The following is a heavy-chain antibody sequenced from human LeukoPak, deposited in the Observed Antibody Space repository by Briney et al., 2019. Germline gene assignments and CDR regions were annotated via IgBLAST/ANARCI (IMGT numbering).Heavy chain of an antibody. CDR2: IIPIFGTT. D-gene: IGHD2-21*01. J-gene: IGHJ4*02. Sequence: GASVKVSCKASGGTFSSYAISWVRQAPGQGLEWMGGIIPIFGTTNYAQKFQGRVTITADESTSTAYMELSSLRSEDTAVYYCVGVMDRLSFDYWGQGTLVTVSS. CDR3: VGVMDRLSFDY. V-gene: IGHV1-69*13. CDR1: GGTFSSYA.